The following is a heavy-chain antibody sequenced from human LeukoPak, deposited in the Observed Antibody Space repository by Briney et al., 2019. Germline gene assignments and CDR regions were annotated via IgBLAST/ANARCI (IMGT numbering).Heavy chain of an antibody. D-gene: IGHD3-10*01. J-gene: IGHJ4*02. CDR3: AREIGSGSFLDN. Sequence: GASVKVSCKASGYTFTGYYMHWVRQAPGQGLEWMGWINPDSGGTYFAQKFQRRVTMTRDTSISTAYMELSRLRSDDTAVYYCAREIGSGSFLDNWGQGTLVTVSS. CDR2: INPDSGGT. CDR1: GYTFTGYY. V-gene: IGHV1-2*02.